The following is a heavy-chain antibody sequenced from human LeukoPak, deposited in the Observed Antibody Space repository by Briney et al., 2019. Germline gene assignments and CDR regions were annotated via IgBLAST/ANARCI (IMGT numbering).Heavy chain of an antibody. Sequence: GGSLRLSCAASGFTFSDYYMIWIRQAPGKGLEWVSYISNSGTTISYADSVKDRFTISRDNAKNSLFLQVNSLTADDTAMYYCARQRPGDYFDYWGQGTLATVSA. CDR1: GFTFSDYY. J-gene: IGHJ4*02. D-gene: IGHD6-25*01. V-gene: IGHV3-11*01. CDR2: ISNSGTTI. CDR3: ARQRPGDYFDY.